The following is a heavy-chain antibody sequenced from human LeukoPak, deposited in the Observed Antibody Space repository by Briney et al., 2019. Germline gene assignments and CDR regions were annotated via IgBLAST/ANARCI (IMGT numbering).Heavy chain of an antibody. D-gene: IGHD3-3*01. CDR1: GFTFSDYY. CDR3: AKDGILGNWEWLPITYYFDY. Sequence: TGGSLRLSCAASGFTFSDYYMSWIRQAPGKGLDWVSYISSSGSTIYYADSVKGRFTISRDNSKNTLYLQMNSLRAEDTAVYYCAKDGILGNWEWLPITYYFDYWGQGTLVTVSS. V-gene: IGHV3-11*01. J-gene: IGHJ4*02. CDR2: ISSSGSTI.